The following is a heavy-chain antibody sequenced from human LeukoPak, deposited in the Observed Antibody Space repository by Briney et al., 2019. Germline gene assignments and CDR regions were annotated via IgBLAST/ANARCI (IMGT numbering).Heavy chain of an antibody. CDR1: GFPFSSYA. Sequence: GGSLSLSCAASGFPFSSYAMSWVRPAPGKGLEWVSAISGSGGSTYYADSVKGRFTISRDNSKNTLYLQMNSLRAEDTAVYYCAKGWQQLVRFPFDYWGQGTLVTVSS. D-gene: IGHD6-13*01. J-gene: IGHJ4*02. CDR3: AKGWQQLVRFPFDY. V-gene: IGHV3-23*01. CDR2: ISGSGGST.